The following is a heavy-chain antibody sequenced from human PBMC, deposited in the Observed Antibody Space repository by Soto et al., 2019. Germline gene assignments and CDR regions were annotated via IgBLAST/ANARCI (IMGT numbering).Heavy chain of an antibody. D-gene: IGHD3-16*01. Sequence: QVQLVESGGGVVQPGRSLRLSCAASGFTFSSYAMHWVRQAPGKGLEWVAVISYDGSNKYYADSVKGRFTISRDNSKNTLYLQMNSLRAEDTAVYYCARQLLGGRWLQSSMDVW. CDR1: GFTFSSYA. CDR2: ISYDGSNK. V-gene: IGHV3-30-3*01. J-gene: IGHJ6*01. CDR3: ARQLLGGRWLQSSMDV.